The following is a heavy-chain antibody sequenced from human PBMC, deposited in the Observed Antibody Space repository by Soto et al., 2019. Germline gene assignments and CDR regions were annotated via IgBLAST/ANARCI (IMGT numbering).Heavy chain of an antibody. J-gene: IGHJ4*02. CDR2: IYHSGST. CDR1: GYSISSGYY. CDR3: ARDKGSSGWGGYHFDY. D-gene: IGHD6-19*01. V-gene: IGHV4-38-2*02. Sequence: PSETLSLTCAVSGYSISSGYYWGWIRQPPGKGLEWIGSIYHSGSTYYNPSLKSRVTISVDTSKNQFSLKLSSVTAADTAVYYCARDKGSSGWGGYHFDYWGQGTLVTVSS.